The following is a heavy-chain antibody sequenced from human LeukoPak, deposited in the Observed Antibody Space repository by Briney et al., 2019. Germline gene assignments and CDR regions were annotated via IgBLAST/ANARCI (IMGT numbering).Heavy chain of an antibody. V-gene: IGHV3-49*03. D-gene: IGHD1-26*01. CDR2: IRSKAYGGTT. CDR3: TRGGRSDAFDI. J-gene: IGHJ3*02. CDR1: GFTFGDYA. Sequence: GGSLRLSCTASGFTFGDYAMSWFRQAPGKGLEWVGFIRSKAYGGTTEYAASVKGRFTISRDDSKSIAYLQMNSLKTEDTAVYHCTRGGRSDAFDIWGQGTMVTVSS.